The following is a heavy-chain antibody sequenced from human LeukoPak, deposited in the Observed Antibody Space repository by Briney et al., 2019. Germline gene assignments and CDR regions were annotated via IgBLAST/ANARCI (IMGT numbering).Heavy chain of an antibody. CDR1: GYTFTGYY. V-gene: IGHV1-2*06. D-gene: IGHD4-17*01. CDR2: INPNSGGT. Sequence: GASVKVSRKASGYTFTGYYMHWVRQAPGQGLEWMGRINPNSGGTNYAQKFQGRVTMTRDTSISTAYMELSRLRSDDTAVYYCARGTTVTTPFDYWGQGTLVTVSS. CDR3: ARGTTVTTPFDY. J-gene: IGHJ4*02.